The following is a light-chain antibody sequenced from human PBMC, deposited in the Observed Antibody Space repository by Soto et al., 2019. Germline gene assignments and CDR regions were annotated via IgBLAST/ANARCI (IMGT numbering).Light chain of an antibody. J-gene: IGKJ5*01. CDR1: QSVSSTY. CDR3: QQYDNWPPVT. V-gene: IGKV3D-15*01. CDR2: GAS. Sequence: EIVMTQSPATLSVSPGERATLSCRASQSVSSTYLAWYQQKPGQAPRLLIYGASTKAAGTPGRFTGSGSGTDFTLTISSLQSEDFAIYYCQQYDNWPPVTFGQGTRLEIK.